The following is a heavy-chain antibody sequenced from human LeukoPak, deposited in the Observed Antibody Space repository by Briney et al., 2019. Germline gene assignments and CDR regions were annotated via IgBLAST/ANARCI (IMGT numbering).Heavy chain of an antibody. J-gene: IGHJ4*02. V-gene: IGHV3-33*01. Sequence: PGGSLRLSCAASGFTFSSYGMHWVRQAPGKGLEWVAVIWYDGSNKYYADSVKGRFTISRDNSKNTLYLQMNSLRAEDTAVYYCARDGLDTAMAIPFDYWGQGTLVTVSS. CDR3: ARDGLDTAMAIPFDY. D-gene: IGHD5-18*01. CDR2: IWYDGSNK. CDR1: GFTFSSYG.